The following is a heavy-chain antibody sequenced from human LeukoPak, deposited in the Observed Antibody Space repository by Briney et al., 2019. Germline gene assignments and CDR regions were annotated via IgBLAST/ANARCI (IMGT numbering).Heavy chain of an antibody. CDR3: AKAGTDAFDI. CDR2: IYHSGST. D-gene: IGHD3-10*01. CDR1: GGSISSGGYS. V-gene: IGHV4-30-2*01. J-gene: IGHJ3*02. Sequence: TLSLTCAVSGGSISSGGYSWSWIRQPPGKGLEWIGYIYHSGSTYYNPSLKSRVTISVDRSKNQFSLKLSSVTAADTAVYYCAKAGTDAFDIWGQGTIVTVSS.